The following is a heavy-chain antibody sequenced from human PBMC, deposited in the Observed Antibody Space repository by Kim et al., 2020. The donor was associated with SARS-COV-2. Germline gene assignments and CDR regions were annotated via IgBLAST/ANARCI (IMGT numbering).Heavy chain of an antibody. V-gene: IGHV4-34*01. CDR2: INHSGST. CDR1: GGSFSGYY. J-gene: IGHJ5*02. Sequence: SETLSLTCAVYGGSFSGYYWSWIRQPPGKGLEWIGEINHSGSTNYNPSLKSRVTISVDTSKNQFSLKLSSVTAADTAVYYCARDRRALIVVVMKRTRSNWFDPWGQGTLVTVSS. CDR3: ARDRRALIVVVMKRTRSNWFDP. D-gene: IGHD3-22*01.